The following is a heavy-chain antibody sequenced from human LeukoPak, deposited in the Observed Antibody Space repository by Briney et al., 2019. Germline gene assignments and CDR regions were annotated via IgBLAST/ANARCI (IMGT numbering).Heavy chain of an antibody. V-gene: IGHV3-23*01. CDR3: ARAVPSTSAPLFDY. CDR2: ISGSGGST. J-gene: IGHJ4*02. D-gene: IGHD3-3*01. Sequence: GGSLRLSCAASGFTFSSYAMSWVRQAPGKGLEWVSAISGSGGSTYYADSVKGRFTISRDNSKNTLCLQMNSLRAEDTAVYYCARAVPSTSAPLFDYWGQGTLVTVSS. CDR1: GFTFSSYA.